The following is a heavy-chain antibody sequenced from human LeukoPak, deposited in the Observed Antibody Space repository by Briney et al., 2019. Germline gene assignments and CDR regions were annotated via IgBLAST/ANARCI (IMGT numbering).Heavy chain of an antibody. CDR2: ISGSGGST. Sequence: PGGSLRLSCAASGFTFSSYWMHWVRQAPGKGLEWVSAISGSGGSTYYADSVKGRFTISRDNSKNTLYLQMNSLRAEDTAVYYCARDSRATGDYYGMDVWGQGTTVTVSS. CDR3: ARDSRATGDYYGMDV. J-gene: IGHJ6*02. CDR1: GFTFSSYW. V-gene: IGHV3-23*01. D-gene: IGHD1-14*01.